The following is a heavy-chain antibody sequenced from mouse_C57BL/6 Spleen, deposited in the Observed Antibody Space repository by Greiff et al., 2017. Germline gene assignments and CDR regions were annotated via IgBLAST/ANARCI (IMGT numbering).Heavy chain of an antibody. J-gene: IGHJ2*01. Sequence: QVHVKQPGAELVRPGSSVKLSCKASGYTFTSYWMDWVKQRPGQGLEWIGNIYPSDSETHYNQKFKDKATLTVDKSSSTAYMQLSSLTSEDSAVYYCARDDGYYGFDYWGQGTTLTVSS. V-gene: IGHV1-61*01. CDR1: GYTFTSYW. CDR3: ARDDGYYGFDY. CDR2: IYPSDSET. D-gene: IGHD2-3*01.